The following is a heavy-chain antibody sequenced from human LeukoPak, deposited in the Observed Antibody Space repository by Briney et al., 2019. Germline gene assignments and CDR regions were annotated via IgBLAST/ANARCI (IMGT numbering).Heavy chain of an antibody. CDR2: INPNSGGT. CDR1: GYTFTGYY. J-gene: IGHJ4*02. V-gene: IGHV1-2*02. CDR3: ARKGAYSSGWYEDFDY. Sequence: GASVKVSCKASGYTFTGYYMHWVRQAPGQGLEWMGWINPNSGGTNYAQKFQGRVTMTRDTSISTAYMELSRLRSDDAAVYYCARKGAYSSGWYEDFDYWGQGTLVTVSS. D-gene: IGHD6-19*01.